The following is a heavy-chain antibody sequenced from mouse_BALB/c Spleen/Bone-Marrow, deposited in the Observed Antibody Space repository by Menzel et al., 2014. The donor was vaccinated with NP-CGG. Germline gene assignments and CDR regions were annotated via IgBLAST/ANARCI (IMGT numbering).Heavy chain of an antibody. CDR2: IRSKAINHAS. Sequence: EVQRVESGGGLVQPGGSMKLSCAASGFTFSDAWMDWVRQSPEKGLEWVAVIRSKAINHASYYAESVKGRFTISRDDSKSSVYLQMNSLRAEDTGIYYCSRISGIGMDYWGQGTSVTVSS. D-gene: IGHD4-1*01. J-gene: IGHJ4*01. V-gene: IGHV6-6*01. CDR3: SRISGIGMDY. CDR1: GFTFSDAW.